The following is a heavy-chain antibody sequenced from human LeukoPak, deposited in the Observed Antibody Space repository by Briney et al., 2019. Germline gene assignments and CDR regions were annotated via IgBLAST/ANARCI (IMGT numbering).Heavy chain of an antibody. CDR3: ASAIVATIKWAPDY. D-gene: IGHD5-12*01. V-gene: IGHV4-38-2*02. J-gene: IGHJ4*02. CDR2: IYHSGST. CDR1: GYSISSGYY. Sequence: PSETLSLTCTVSGYSISSGYYWGWIRQPPGKGLEWIGSIYHSGSTYYNPSLKSRVTISVDTSKNQLSLKLSSVTAADTAVYYCASAIVATIKWAPDYWGQGTLVTVSS.